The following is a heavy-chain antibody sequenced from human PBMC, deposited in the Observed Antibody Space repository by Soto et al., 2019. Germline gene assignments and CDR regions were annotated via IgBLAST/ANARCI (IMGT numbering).Heavy chain of an antibody. CDR3: ARLNAGTTYYYYGMDV. CDR1: GASISSSSYY. Sequence: QLQLHESGPGLVKPSETLSLTCTVSGASISSSSYYWGWIRQPPGKGLEWIGSIYYSGSTYYNPSLKSRVTISVDTSKNQFSPKLSSVTAADTALYYCARLNAGTTYYYYGMDVWCQGTTVTVSS. D-gene: IGHD1-7*01. V-gene: IGHV4-39*01. J-gene: IGHJ6*02. CDR2: IYYSGST.